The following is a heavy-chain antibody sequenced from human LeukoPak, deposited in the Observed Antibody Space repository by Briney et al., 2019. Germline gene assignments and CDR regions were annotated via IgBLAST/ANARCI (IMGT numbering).Heavy chain of an antibody. V-gene: IGHV3-9*01. CDR2: ISWSSGSI. D-gene: IGHD6-19*01. J-gene: IGHJ4*02. Sequence: GGSLRLSCAASGFTFDDYTMHWVRQAPGKGLEWVSGISWSSGSIGYADSVKGRFTISRDNAKNSLYLQMNSLRAEDTAVYYCASAALDSGCIVYWGQGTLVTVSS. CDR3: ASAALDSGCIVY. CDR1: GFTFDDYT.